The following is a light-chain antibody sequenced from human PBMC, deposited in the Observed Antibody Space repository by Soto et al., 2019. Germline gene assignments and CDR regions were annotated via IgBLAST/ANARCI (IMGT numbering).Light chain of an antibody. CDR3: SSYTVTTTLVV. Sequence: QSALTQPASVSGSPGQSITISCTGTSSDVGSYNLVSWYQQHPGKAPKLMIYGVANRPSGVSNRFSGSKSGNTASLTISGLQAEDEASYYCSSYTVTTTLVVFGGGTKLTVL. J-gene: IGLJ2*01. CDR2: GVA. CDR1: SSDVGSYNL. V-gene: IGLV2-14*02.